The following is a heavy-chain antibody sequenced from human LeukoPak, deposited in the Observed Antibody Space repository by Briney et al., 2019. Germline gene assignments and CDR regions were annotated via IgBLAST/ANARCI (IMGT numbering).Heavy chain of an antibody. J-gene: IGHJ4*02. D-gene: IGHD3-16*01. Sequence: PGGSLRLSCAVSGFTFMNYAMHWVRQAPGKGPQWVAVISYDGRNRYYTDSVRGRFTISRDNSNNTLFLHMNSLRAEDTAVYFCVGDLIDAWGASPPTDYWGQGTLVTVSS. V-gene: IGHV3-30*04. CDR2: ISYDGRNR. CDR3: VGDLIDAWGASPPTDY. CDR1: GFTFMNYA.